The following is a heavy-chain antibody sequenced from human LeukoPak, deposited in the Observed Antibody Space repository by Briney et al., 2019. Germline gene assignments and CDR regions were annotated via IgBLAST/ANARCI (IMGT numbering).Heavy chain of an antibody. V-gene: IGHV4-4*07. CDR1: GGSISSYY. Sequence: SETLSLTCTVSGGSISSYYWSWIRQPAGKGLEWIGRIYTSGSTNYNPSLKSRVTMSVDTSKNQFSLKLSSVTAADTAVYYCARGRGLHSSSWYSGPYYYYYMDVWGKGTTVTVSS. J-gene: IGHJ6*03. CDR3: ARGRGLHSSSWYSGPYYYYYMDV. D-gene: IGHD6-13*01. CDR2: IYTSGST.